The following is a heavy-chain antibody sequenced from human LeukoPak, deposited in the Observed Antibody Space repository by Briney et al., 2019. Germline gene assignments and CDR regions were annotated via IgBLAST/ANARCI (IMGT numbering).Heavy chain of an antibody. Sequence: GGSLRLSCAASGFTFDDYGMSWVRHAPGKGLEWVFGINWNGGSTGYADSVKGRFTISRDNAKNSLYLQMNSLRAEDTALYYCARDSGGSGYYYNPLPFDYWGQGTLVTVSS. D-gene: IGHD3-22*01. J-gene: IGHJ4*02. CDR3: ARDSGGSGYYYNPLPFDY. CDR1: GFTFDDYG. V-gene: IGHV3-20*04. CDR2: INWNGGST.